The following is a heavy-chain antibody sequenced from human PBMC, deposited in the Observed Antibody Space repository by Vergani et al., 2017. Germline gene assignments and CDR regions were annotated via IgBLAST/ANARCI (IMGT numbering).Heavy chain of an antibody. CDR1: GYSISSGYY. V-gene: IGHV4-61*01. J-gene: IGHJ4*02. Sequence: QVQLQESGPGLVKPPETLSLTCTVSGYSISSGYYWSWIRQPPGKGLEWMGYVSFRGDTLYDPSVKGRMTISLNTSSNQFSLYLTSVTAADTAVYYCARSRIYYGAGSPDYWGQGTLVTVSS. CDR3: ARSRIYYGAGSPDY. CDR2: VSFRGDT. D-gene: IGHD3-10*01.